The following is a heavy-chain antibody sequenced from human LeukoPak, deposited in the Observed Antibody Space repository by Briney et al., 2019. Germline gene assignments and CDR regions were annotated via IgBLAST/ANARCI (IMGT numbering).Heavy chain of an antibody. V-gene: IGHV4-39*01. D-gene: IGHD1-26*01. Sequence: SETLSLTCTVSGGSISSSSYYWGWIRQPPGKGLEWIGTIYYSEVNYRNPSLMSRVTISVDTSKNQFSLKLSSVTAADTAIYYRARQGELPGYFDFWGQGTLVTVSS. CDR2: IYYSEVN. CDR1: GGSISSSSYY. J-gene: IGHJ4*02. CDR3: ARQGELPGYFDF.